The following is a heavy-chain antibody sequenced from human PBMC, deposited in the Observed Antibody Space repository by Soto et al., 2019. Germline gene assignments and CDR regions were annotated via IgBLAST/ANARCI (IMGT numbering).Heavy chain of an antibody. CDR3: ARESMYYDFWSGYYNYYYYGMDV. Sequence: QVQLVESGGGVVQPGRSLRLSCAASGFTFSSYAMHWVRQAPGKGLEWVAVISYDGSNKYYADSVKGRFTISRDNSKNTLYLQMNSLRAEDTAVYYCARESMYYDFWSGYYNYYYYGMDVWGQGTTVTVSS. CDR1: GFTFSSYA. J-gene: IGHJ6*02. D-gene: IGHD3-3*01. V-gene: IGHV3-30-3*01. CDR2: ISYDGSNK.